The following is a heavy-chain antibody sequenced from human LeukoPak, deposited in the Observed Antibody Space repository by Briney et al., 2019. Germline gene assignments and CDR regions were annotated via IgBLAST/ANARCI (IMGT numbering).Heavy chain of an antibody. CDR3: ARTKLYCSGGSCYSSLDY. CDR2: ISYSGST. V-gene: IGHV4-59*01. Sequence: SETLSLTCAVYGGSFSGYYWSWIRQPPGKGLEWIGYISYSGSTISNPSLKSRVTISVDTSKNQFSLKLTSVTAADTALYYCARTKLYCSGGSCYSSLDYWGQGTLVTVSS. D-gene: IGHD2-15*01. J-gene: IGHJ4*02. CDR1: GGSFSGYY.